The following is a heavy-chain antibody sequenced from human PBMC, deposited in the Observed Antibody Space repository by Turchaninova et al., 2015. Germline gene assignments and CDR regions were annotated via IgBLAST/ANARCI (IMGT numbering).Heavy chain of an antibody. Sequence: QVQLQESGPGLVKPSETLSLKCAVSGYSISNGFHWGWLRQSPGTGLEWIGRILPRGSPYYTPALKIRVTISRDTSKNQFSVGLSSVTAADTAIYYCARDSSGYYRIDDWGQGTLVTVSA. D-gene: IGHD3-22*01. V-gene: IGHV4-38-2*02. J-gene: IGHJ4*02. CDR3: ARDSSGYYRIDD. CDR1: GYSISNGFH. CDR2: ILPRGSP.